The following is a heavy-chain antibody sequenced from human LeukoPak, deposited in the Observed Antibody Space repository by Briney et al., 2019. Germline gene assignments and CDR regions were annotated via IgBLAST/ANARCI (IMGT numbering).Heavy chain of an antibody. CDR2: IYPGDSDT. V-gene: IGHV5-51*01. CDR3: AGGPLESIVGAEFDY. CDR1: GYSFTSYW. Sequence: GESLKISCKGSGYSFTSYWIGWVRQMPGKGLEWMGIIYPGDSDTRYSPSFQGQVTISADKSISTAYLQWSSLKASDTAMYYCAGGPLESIVGAEFDYWGQGTLVTVSS. D-gene: IGHD1-26*01. J-gene: IGHJ4*02.